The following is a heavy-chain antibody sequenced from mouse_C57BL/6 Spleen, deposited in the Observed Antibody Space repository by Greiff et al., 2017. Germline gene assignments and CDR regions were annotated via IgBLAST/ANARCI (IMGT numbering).Heavy chain of an antibody. CDR3: ARSRGDDYHWYFDV. D-gene: IGHD2-4*01. CDR2: IDPSDSYT. J-gene: IGHJ1*03. Sequence: VQLQQPGAELVMPGASVKLSCKASGYTFTSYWMHWVKQRPGQGLEWIGEIDPSDSYTNYNQKFKGKSTLTVDKSSSTAYMQLSSLTSEDSAVYYCARSRGDDYHWYFDVWGTGTTVTVSS. V-gene: IGHV1-69*01. CDR1: GYTFTSYW.